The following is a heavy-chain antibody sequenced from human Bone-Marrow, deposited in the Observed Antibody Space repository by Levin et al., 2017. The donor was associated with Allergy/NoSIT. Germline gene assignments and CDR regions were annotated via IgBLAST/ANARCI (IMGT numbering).Heavy chain of an antibody. J-gene: IGHJ4*02. V-gene: IGHV3-23*01. CDR2: ISGSGDST. D-gene: IGHD6-19*01. CDR1: GFTFTSYA. CDR3: AKNRQWLAPKNFDY. Sequence: SCAASGFTFTSYAMSWVRQAPGKGLDWVSGISGSGDSTYYADSVKGRFTISRDYSKNTLYLQMNSLRAEDTAIYYCAKNRQWLAPKNFDYWGQGTLVTVSS.